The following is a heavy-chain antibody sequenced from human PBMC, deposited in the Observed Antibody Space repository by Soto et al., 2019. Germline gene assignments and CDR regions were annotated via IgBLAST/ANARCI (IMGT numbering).Heavy chain of an antibody. CDR3: AGQYYDSSGYSGVYLY. CDR2: IYYSGST. J-gene: IGHJ4*02. CDR1: GGSISSGGYY. V-gene: IGHV4-31*03. Sequence: PSETLSLTCTVSGGSISSGGYYWSWIRQHPGKGLEWIGYIYYSGSTYYNPSLKSRVTISVDTSKNQFSLKLSSVTAADTAVYYCAGQYYDSSGYSGVYLYWGQGTLVTVSS. D-gene: IGHD3-22*01.